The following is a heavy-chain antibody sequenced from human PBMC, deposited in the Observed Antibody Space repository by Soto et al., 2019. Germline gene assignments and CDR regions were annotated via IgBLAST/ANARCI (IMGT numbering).Heavy chain of an antibody. V-gene: IGHV4-34*01. Sequence: SETLSLTCAVYGGSFSGYYWSWIRQPPGKGLEWIGEINHIGSTNYNPFLKSRVTISVDTSKNHFSLKLSSVTAADTALYYCARGFGTRHNSYYYYGMDVWGQGTTVTVSS. CDR3: ARGFGTRHNSYYYYGMDV. CDR2: INHIGST. CDR1: GGSFSGYY. D-gene: IGHD3-10*01. J-gene: IGHJ6*02.